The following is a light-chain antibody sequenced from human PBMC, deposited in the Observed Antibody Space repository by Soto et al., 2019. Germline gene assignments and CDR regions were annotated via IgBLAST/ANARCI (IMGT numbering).Light chain of an antibody. J-gene: IGKJ1*01. CDR3: QQYGFSPPWT. V-gene: IGKV3-20*01. Sequence: EIVLTQSPATPSLSPGEGATVSCRASQSVSSYLAWYQQKPGQAPGLLIFDASSRATGIPDRFRGSGSGTDFSLTISRLEPEDLAVYYCQQYGFSPPWTFGQGTKVEI. CDR1: QSVSSY. CDR2: DAS.